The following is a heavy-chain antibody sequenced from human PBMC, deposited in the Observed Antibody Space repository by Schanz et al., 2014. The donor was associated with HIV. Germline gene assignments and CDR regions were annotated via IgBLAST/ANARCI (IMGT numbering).Heavy chain of an antibody. CDR2: IWYDGSNK. D-gene: IGHD2-2*01. CDR1: RFTFSSYG. CDR3: ARDGAMAFSLGMDV. Sequence: QVQLVESGGGVVQPGRSLRLSCAASRFTFSSYGMHWVRQAPGKGLEWVAIIWYDGSNKYYADSVKGRFTISRDNSKNTLYLQMNRMRTEDTAVYYCARDGAMAFSLGMDVWGQGTTVTVSS. J-gene: IGHJ6*02. V-gene: IGHV3-33*01.